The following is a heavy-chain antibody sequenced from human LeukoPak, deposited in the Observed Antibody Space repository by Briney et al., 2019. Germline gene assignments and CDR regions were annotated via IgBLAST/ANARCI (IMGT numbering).Heavy chain of an antibody. D-gene: IGHD3-22*01. Sequence: GASVNVSFMPSVCTFINYAISWVRQAPGQGLAWMGGIIPIFGTANYAQKFQGRVTITTDKSTRTAYLELRSLRSGDTAVYYCATLSGGQVSGTSSPARKRRMLLPPTAVPSGPTYYYYMDVWGKGTTVTVSS. V-gene: IGHV1-69*05. CDR1: VCTFINYA. CDR3: ATLSGGQVSGTSSPARKRRMLLPPTAVPSGPTYYYYMDV. J-gene: IGHJ6*03. CDR2: IIPIFGTA.